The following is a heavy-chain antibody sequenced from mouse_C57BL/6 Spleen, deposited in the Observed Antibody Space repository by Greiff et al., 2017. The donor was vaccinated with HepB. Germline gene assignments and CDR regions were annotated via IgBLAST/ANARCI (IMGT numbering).Heavy chain of an antibody. CDR3: TRDETTGFAY. CDR1: GFTFSSYA. Sequence: EVKLVESGAGLVKPGGSLKLSCAASGFTFSSYAMSWVRQTPEKRLEWVAYISSGGDYIYYADTVKGRFTISRDNARNTLYLQMSSLKSEDTAMYYCTRDETTGFAYWGQGTLVTVSA. D-gene: IGHD1-1*01. V-gene: IGHV5-9-1*02. CDR2: ISSGGDYI. J-gene: IGHJ3*01.